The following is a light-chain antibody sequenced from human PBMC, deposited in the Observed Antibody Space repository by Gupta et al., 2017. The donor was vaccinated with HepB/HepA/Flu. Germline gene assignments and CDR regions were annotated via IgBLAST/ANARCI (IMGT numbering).Light chain of an antibody. CDR3: QEDNGSSWT. CDR1: QSISNW. V-gene: IGKV1-5*03. Sequence: DIQMTQSPSTLSASVGDRVTITCRASQSISNWLAWYQQKPGKAPNLLIYKASNVESGVPSRFSGSGSGTEFTLTISSLQPDDFATYYCQEDNGSSWTFGQGTEVEIK. J-gene: IGKJ1*01. CDR2: KAS.